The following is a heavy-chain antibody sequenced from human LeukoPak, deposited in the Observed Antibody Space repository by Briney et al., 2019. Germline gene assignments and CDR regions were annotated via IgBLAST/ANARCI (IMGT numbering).Heavy chain of an antibody. D-gene: IGHD6-13*01. CDR1: GYTFTGHY. CDR2: INPNSGGT. Sequence: ASVKVSCKASGYTFTGHYMHWVRQAPGQGLEWMGWINPNSGGTNYAQKFQGRVTMTRDTSISTAYMELSRLRSDDTAVYYCARGPNSSSWSGYYYYGMDVWGQGTTVTVSS. V-gene: IGHV1-2*02. J-gene: IGHJ6*02. CDR3: ARGPNSSSWSGYYYYGMDV.